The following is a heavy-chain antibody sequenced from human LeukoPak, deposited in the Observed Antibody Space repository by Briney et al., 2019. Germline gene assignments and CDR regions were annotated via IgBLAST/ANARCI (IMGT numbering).Heavy chain of an antibody. CDR3: AKPPNSGYDSAHIFDY. V-gene: IGHV3-30*18. J-gene: IGHJ4*02. CDR1: GFTFSSYG. D-gene: IGHD5-12*01. CDR2: ISYDGSNK. Sequence: PGGSLRLSCAASGFTFSSYGMHWVRQAPGKGLEWVAVISYDGSNKCYADSVKGRFTISRDNSKNTLYLQMNSLRAEDTAVYYCAKPPNSGYDSAHIFDYWGQGTLVTVSS.